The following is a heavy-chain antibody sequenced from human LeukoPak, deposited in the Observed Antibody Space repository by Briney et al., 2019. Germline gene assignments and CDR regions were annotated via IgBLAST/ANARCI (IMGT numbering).Heavy chain of an antibody. CDR3: ARGVSSSSNWFDP. J-gene: IGHJ5*02. V-gene: IGHV3-23*01. Sequence: GGSLRLSCAASGFTFSSYGMSWVRQAPGKGLEWVSAISGSGGSTYYADSVKGRFTISRDNSKNTLYLQMNSLRAEDTAVYYCARGVSSSSNWFDPWGQGTLVTVSS. CDR2: ISGSGGST. CDR1: GFTFSSYG. D-gene: IGHD6-13*01.